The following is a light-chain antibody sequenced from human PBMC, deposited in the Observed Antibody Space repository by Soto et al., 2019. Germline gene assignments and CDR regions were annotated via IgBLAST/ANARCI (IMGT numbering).Light chain of an antibody. Sequence: QSALTQPASVSASPGQSIAISCSGTSSDVGAYDYVSWYQHHPGKAPKLIIYEVTYRPSGVSNRFSDSKSGNTASLTISVPQYEDEAGYYCSPYSGSSTYVFGTGTKVTV. CDR2: EVT. CDR1: SSDVGAYDY. V-gene: IGLV2-14*01. CDR3: SPYSGSSTYV. J-gene: IGLJ1*01.